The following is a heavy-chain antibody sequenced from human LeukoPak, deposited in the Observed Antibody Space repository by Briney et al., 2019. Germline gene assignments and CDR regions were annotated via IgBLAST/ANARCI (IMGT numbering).Heavy chain of an antibody. J-gene: IGHJ4*02. Sequence: PGGSLRLSCAASGFTFSSYGMHWVRQAPGKGLEWVAFIRYDGSNKYYADSVKGRFTFSRDNSKNTLYLQMNSLRAEDTAVYYCAKDRGYSGYALDYWGQGTLVTVSS. CDR1: GFTFSSYG. CDR3: AKDRGYSGYALDY. V-gene: IGHV3-30*02. D-gene: IGHD5-12*01. CDR2: IRYDGSNK.